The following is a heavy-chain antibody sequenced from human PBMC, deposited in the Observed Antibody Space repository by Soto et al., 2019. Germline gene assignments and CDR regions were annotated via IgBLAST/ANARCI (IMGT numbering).Heavy chain of an antibody. CDR1: GGSISSYY. CDR3: ARGRGGWFINKLLIAFDI. J-gene: IGHJ3*02. D-gene: IGHD2-15*01. CDR2: VHYRGIT. V-gene: IGHV4-59*01. Sequence: QVQLQESGPGLVKPSETLSLTCTVSGGSISSYYWSWIRQPPGKGLEWIGYVHYRGITNYNPSLKGRVTISVDTSADRVSLKLSSVTAADTLVYYCARGRGGWFINKLLIAFDICGQVAMVTVSS.